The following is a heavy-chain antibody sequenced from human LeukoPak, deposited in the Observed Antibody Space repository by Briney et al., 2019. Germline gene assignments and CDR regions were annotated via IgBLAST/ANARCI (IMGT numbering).Heavy chain of an antibody. CDR3: ARDRQYCSSTSCYHWFDP. D-gene: IGHD2-2*01. CDR2: ISSSSSTI. J-gene: IGHJ5*02. CDR1: GFTFSSYS. V-gene: IGHV3-48*01. Sequence: GGSLRLSCAASGFTFSSYSMNWVRQAPGKGVEWVSYISSSSSTIYYADSVKGRFTISRDNAKNSLYLQMNSLRAEDTAVYYCARDRQYCSSTSCYHWFDPWGQGTLVTVSS.